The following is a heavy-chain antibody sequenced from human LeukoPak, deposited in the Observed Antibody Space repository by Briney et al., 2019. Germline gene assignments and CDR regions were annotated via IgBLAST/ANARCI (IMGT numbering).Heavy chain of an antibody. D-gene: IGHD3-10*01. V-gene: IGHV4-39*01. CDR2: IYYSGST. CDR1: GGSISSSSYY. Sequence: PSETLSLTCTVSGGSISSSSYYWGWVRQPPGKGLEWIGSIYYSGSTYYNPSLKSRVTISVDTSKNQFSLKLSSVTAADTAVYYCASSGDGGYYYMDVWGKGTTVTISS. CDR3: ASSGDGGYYYMDV. J-gene: IGHJ6*03.